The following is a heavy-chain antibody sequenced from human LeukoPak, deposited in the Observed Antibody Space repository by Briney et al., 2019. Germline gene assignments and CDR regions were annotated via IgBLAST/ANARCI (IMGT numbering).Heavy chain of an antibody. CDR2: INHSGRT. V-gene: IGHV4-34*01. CDR1: GGSFSDYF. J-gene: IGHJ6*02. Sequence: SETLSLTCAVYGGSFSDYFWGWIRQPPGKGLEWIGEINHSGRTYYNPSLKSRVTTSVDTSKNQFSLSLSSVTAADTAVYYCARDVVVVPAAIHYGMDVWGQGTTVTVSS. D-gene: IGHD2-2*01. CDR3: ARDVVVVPAAIHYGMDV.